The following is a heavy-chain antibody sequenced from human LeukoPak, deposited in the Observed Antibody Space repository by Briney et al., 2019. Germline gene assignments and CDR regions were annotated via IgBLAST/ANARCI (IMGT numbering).Heavy chain of an antibody. V-gene: IGHV3-30-3*01. CDR2: ISYDGSNK. CDR1: GFTFSSYA. Sequence: GGSLRLSCAASGFTFSSYAMHWVRQAPGKGLEWVAVISYDGSNKYYADSVKGRFTISRDNSKNTLYLQMSSLRVEDTAVYYCVEGIFDYWGQGTLVTVSS. J-gene: IGHJ4*02. D-gene: IGHD3-10*01. CDR3: VEGIFDY.